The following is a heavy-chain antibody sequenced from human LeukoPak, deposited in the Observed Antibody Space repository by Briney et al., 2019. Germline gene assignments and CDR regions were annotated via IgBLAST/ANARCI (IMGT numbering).Heavy chain of an antibody. CDR2: ISYDGSNK. CDR1: GFTFSSYG. D-gene: IGHD2-2*03. CDR3: AKDSVGYWLNDSHDYFDY. V-gene: IGHV3-30*18. Sequence: PGRSLRLSCAASGFTFSSYGMHWVRQAPGKGLEWVAVISYDGSNKYYADSVKGRFTISRDNSKNTLYLQMNSLRAEDTAVYYCAKDSVGYWLNDSHDYFDYWGQGTLVTVSS. J-gene: IGHJ4*02.